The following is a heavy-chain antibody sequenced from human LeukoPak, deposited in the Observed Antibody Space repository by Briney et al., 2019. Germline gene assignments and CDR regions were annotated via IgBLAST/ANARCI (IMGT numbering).Heavy chain of an antibody. Sequence: PSETLSLTCAVYGGSFSGYYWSWIRQPPGKGLEWIGEINHSGSTNYNPSLKSRVTISVDTSKNQFSLQLSSVTAADTAVYYCATYSSGWGSFDYWGQGTLVTVSS. CDR3: ATYSSGWGSFDY. CDR2: INHSGST. V-gene: IGHV4-34*01. J-gene: IGHJ4*02. D-gene: IGHD6-19*01. CDR1: GGSFSGYY.